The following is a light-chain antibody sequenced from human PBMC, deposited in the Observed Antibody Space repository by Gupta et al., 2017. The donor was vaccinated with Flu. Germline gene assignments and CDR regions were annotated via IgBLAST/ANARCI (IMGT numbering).Light chain of an antibody. J-gene: IGKJ2*03. V-gene: IGKV3-20*01. CDR1: QSVSTSY. Sequence: TGSPGTLSLSPGERATLSCRASQSVSTSYFAWYQQKPGQAPRLFIYATSSRATGIPDRFSGSGSGTDFTLTISRLEPEDFAVYYCQQYGGSPSYSFGQGTKLEIK. CDR3: QQYGGSPSYS. CDR2: ATS.